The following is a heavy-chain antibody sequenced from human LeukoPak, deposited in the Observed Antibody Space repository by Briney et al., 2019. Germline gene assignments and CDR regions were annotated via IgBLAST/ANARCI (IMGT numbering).Heavy chain of an antibody. J-gene: IGHJ4*02. CDR3: AKDSGDGYNAWGFDY. Sequence: PGGSLRLSCAASGLTFSSYWMSWVRQAPGKGLEWVAFIRFDGSSKYYADSVKGRFTISRDNSKITLYLQMNSLRPEDTAVYYCAKDSGDGYNAWGFDYGGQGTLVTVSS. D-gene: IGHD5-24*01. CDR1: GLTFSSYW. V-gene: IGHV3-30*02. CDR2: IRFDGSSK.